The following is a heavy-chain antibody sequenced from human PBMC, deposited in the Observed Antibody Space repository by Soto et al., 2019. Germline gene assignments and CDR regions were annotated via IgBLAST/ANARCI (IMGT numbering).Heavy chain of an antibody. CDR1: GYTFTSYG. CDR2: ISAYNGNT. Sequence: QVQLVQSGAEVKKPGASVKVSCKASGYTFTSYGISWVRQAPGQGLEWMGWISAYNGNTNYAQKLQGRVTMTTDTSTRTAYMELRSLGSDDTAVYYCARVDAAAAGKSAYYGMDVWGQGTTVTVSS. D-gene: IGHD6-13*01. J-gene: IGHJ6*02. CDR3: ARVDAAAAGKSAYYGMDV. V-gene: IGHV1-18*01.